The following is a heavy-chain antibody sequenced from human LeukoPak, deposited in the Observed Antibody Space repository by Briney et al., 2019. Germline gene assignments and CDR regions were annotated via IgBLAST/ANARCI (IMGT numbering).Heavy chain of an antibody. V-gene: IGHV2-5*01. CDR2: IYWNDDK. J-gene: IGHJ5*02. CDR1: GFSLSTSGVG. Sequence: SGPTLVNPTQTLTLTCTFSGFSLSTSGVGVGWIRQPPGKALEWLALIYWNDDKRYSPSLKSRVTITKDTSKNQVVLTMTNMDPVDTATYYCAHRRNSNYATTNWFDPWGQGTLVTVSS. D-gene: IGHD4-11*01. CDR3: AHRRNSNYATTNWFDP.